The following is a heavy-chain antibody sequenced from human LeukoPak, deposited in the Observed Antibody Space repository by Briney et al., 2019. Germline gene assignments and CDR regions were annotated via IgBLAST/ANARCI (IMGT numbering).Heavy chain of an antibody. V-gene: IGHV3-23*01. D-gene: IGHD3-10*02. Sequence: GGSLRLSCAASGFTFSSYGMSWVRQAPGKGLEWASAISPSGGSTYYADSVKGRFTISRDNSKNSLYLQMNSLRAEDTAVYYCAELGITMIGGVWGKGTTVTISS. J-gene: IGHJ6*04. CDR2: ISPSGGST. CDR3: AELGITMIGGV. CDR1: GFTFSSYG.